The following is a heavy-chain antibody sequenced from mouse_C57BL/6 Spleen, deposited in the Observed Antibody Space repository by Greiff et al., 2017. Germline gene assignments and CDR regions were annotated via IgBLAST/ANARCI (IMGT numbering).Heavy chain of an antibody. Sequence: LVESGAELVRPGASVTLSCKASGYTFTDYEMHWVKQTPVHGLEWIGAIDPETGGTAYNQKFKGKAILTADKSSSTAYMELRSLTSEDSAVYYCTRGGYSNYGAYWGQGTLVTVSA. CDR1: GYTFTDYE. V-gene: IGHV1-15*01. CDR3: TRGGYSNYGAY. CDR2: IDPETGGT. D-gene: IGHD2-5*01. J-gene: IGHJ3*01.